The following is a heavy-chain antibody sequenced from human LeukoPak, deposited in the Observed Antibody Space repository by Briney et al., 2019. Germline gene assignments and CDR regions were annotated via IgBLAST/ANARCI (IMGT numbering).Heavy chain of an antibody. CDR1: GFTCSSYS. CDR3: ASSYRPNLAQFDY. D-gene: IGHD3-16*02. CDR2: ISSSSSYI. Sequence: GGSLRLSCAASGFTCSSYSMIWVRQAPGKGLEWVSSISSSSSYIYDADSVKGRFTVSRDNAKNSLYLQMNSLRAEDTAVYYCASSYRPNLAQFDYWGQGILVTVSS. V-gene: IGHV3-21*01. J-gene: IGHJ4*02.